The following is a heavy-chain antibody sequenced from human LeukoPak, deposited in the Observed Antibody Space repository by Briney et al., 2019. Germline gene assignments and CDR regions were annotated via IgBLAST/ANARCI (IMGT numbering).Heavy chain of an antibody. CDR3: ARGAFYDY. CDR2: IGESGGST. D-gene: IGHD2/OR15-2a*01. Sequence: GGSLRLSCAASGFAFSSYGMSWVRQAPGKGLEWVATIGESGGSTYYADSVKGRFTISRGNSKNPLYLQMNSLRADDTALYFCARGAFYDYWGQGTLVTVSS. CDR1: GFAFSSYG. J-gene: IGHJ4*02. V-gene: IGHV3-23*01.